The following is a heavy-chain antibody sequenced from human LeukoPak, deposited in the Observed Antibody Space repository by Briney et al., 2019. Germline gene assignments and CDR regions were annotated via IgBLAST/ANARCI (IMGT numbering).Heavy chain of an antibody. CDR3: ATPLFTYGDFDAFDI. CDR1: GASISGSGYY. J-gene: IGHJ3*02. Sequence: PSETLSLTCTVSGASISGSGYYWGWIRQPPGKGLEWIGSIYYSGSTYYNPSLKSRVTISVDTSKNQFSLKLSSVTAADTAVYYCATPLFTYGDFDAFDIWGQGTMVTVSS. CDR2: IYYSGST. V-gene: IGHV4-39*07. D-gene: IGHD4-17*01.